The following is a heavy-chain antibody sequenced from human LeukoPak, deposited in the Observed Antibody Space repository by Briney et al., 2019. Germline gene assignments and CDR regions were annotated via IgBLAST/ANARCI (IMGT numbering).Heavy chain of an antibody. Sequence: GGSLRLSCAASGFTLSSYCIHWVRQAPGKGLVWVSRINSDGRRTTYADSVKGRFTISRDNAKNTLYLQMNSLRTEDTAVYYCAKSTGRADYSSDGGYYGLDVWGQGTTVTVSS. J-gene: IGHJ6*02. CDR3: AKSTGRADYSSDGGYYGLDV. V-gene: IGHV3-74*01. CDR1: GFTLSSYC. CDR2: INSDGRRT. D-gene: IGHD4-4*01.